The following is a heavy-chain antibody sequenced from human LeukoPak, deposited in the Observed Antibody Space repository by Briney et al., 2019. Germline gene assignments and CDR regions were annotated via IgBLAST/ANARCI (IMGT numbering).Heavy chain of an antibody. CDR1: GGSFSGYY. J-gene: IGHJ4*02. Sequence: ETLSLTCAVYGGSFSGYYWSWIRQPPGKGLEWVSSISSTSSYIYYADSVKGRFTISRDNAKNSLYLQMNSLRADDTAVYYCARGQSRYFDWYLGFFDYWGQGTLVTVSS. V-gene: IGHV3-21*01. D-gene: IGHD3-9*01. CDR3: ARGQSRYFDWYLGFFDY. CDR2: ISSTSSYI.